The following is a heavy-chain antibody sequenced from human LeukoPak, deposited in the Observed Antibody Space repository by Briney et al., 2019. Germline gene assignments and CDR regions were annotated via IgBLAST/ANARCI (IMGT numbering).Heavy chain of an antibody. Sequence: GGSLRLSCAASGFTFSSFWMSWVRQAPGKGLEWVGRIESKTDGGTTDYAAPVKGRFTISRDDSTDTLYLQMNSLKSEDTAVYYCTTYGSGRKFDYWGQGILVTVSS. J-gene: IGHJ4*02. CDR3: TTYGSGRKFDY. V-gene: IGHV3-15*04. CDR1: GFTFSSFW. D-gene: IGHD3-10*01. CDR2: IESKTDGGTT.